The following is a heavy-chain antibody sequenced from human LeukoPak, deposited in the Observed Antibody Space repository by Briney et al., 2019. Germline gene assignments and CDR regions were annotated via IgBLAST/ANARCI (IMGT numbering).Heavy chain of an antibody. CDR3: ARVRLSMVRGWYSDY. V-gene: IGHV4-61*01. Sequence: SETLSLTCTVSGGSVSSGSYYWSWIRQPPGKGLEGIGYIYYSGSTNYNPSLKSRVTISVDTSKNQFSLKLSSVTAADTAVYYCARVRLSMVRGWYSDYWGQGTLVTVSS. CDR1: GGSVSSGSYY. CDR2: IYYSGST. D-gene: IGHD3-10*01. J-gene: IGHJ4*02.